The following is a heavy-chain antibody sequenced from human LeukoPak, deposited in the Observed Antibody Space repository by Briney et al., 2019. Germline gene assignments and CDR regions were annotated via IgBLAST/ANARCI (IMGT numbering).Heavy chain of an antibody. CDR1: GYSISSGYY. J-gene: IGHJ4*02. V-gene: IGHV4-38-2*02. Sequence: KPSETLSLTCTVSGYSISSGYYWGWIRQPPGKGLEWIGSIYHSGRTFYNPSLKSRVTISVDTSKNQFSLKLTSVTAADTAVYYCARNYYDSSGYLDDYWGQGTLVTVSS. D-gene: IGHD3-22*01. CDR2: IYHSGRT. CDR3: ARNYYDSSGYLDDY.